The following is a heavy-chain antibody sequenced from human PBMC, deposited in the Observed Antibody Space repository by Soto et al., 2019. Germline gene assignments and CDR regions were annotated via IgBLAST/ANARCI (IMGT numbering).Heavy chain of an antibody. CDR2: INSDGSRP. J-gene: IGHJ4*02. D-gene: IGHD2-8*01. Sequence: PGGSLRLSCAASVFTFSNYWMHWVRQAPGKGLVWVSRINSDGSRPSYADSVKGRFTISRDNAKNTLYLQMDSLRAEDTAVYYCAKEPDIVLMVYAIDYWGQGTLVTVSS. V-gene: IGHV3-74*01. CDR1: VFTFSNYW. CDR3: AKEPDIVLMVYAIDY.